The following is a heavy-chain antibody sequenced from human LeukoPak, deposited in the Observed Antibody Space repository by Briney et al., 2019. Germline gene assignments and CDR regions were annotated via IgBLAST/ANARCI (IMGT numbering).Heavy chain of an antibody. Sequence: SETLSLTCTVSGGSISSSSYYWGWIRQPPGKGLEWIGSIYYSGSTYYNPSLKSRVTISVDTSKNQFSLKLSSVTAADTAVYYCARHIGGYYYYHMDVWGKGTTVTISS. V-gene: IGHV4-39*01. CDR2: IYYSGST. CDR3: ARHIGGYYYYHMDV. J-gene: IGHJ6*03. CDR1: GGSISSSSYY.